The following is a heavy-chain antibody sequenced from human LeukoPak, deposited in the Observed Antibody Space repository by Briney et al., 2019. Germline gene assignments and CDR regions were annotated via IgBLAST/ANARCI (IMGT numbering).Heavy chain of an antibody. D-gene: IGHD4-17*01. CDR2: IKQDGGQI. CDR1: GFTFSSYW. Sequence: GGSLRLSCAASGFTFSSYWMSWVRQAPGKGLEWVANIKQDGGQIYYLESVKGRFTVSRDNAKNSLYLQMNSLRAEDTAVYYCARLGARQMLEYWGQGTLVTVSS. J-gene: IGHJ4*02. V-gene: IGHV3-7*01. CDR3: ARLGARQMLEY.